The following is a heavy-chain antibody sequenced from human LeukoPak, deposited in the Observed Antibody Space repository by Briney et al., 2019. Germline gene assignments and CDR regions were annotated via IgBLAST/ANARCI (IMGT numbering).Heavy chain of an antibody. D-gene: IGHD6-13*01. J-gene: IGHJ3*02. CDR3: ARGAEQQLALGAFGI. V-gene: IGHV3-64*01. CDR1: GFTFRTYA. Sequence: GGSLRLSCAASGFTFRTYAMQWVRQAPEKRPEYVSGISGNGGNTYYANSVEGRFTISRDNSKNTPYLQMGSLRSEDTAVYYCARGAEQQLALGAFGIWGQGTMVTVSS. CDR2: ISGNGGNT.